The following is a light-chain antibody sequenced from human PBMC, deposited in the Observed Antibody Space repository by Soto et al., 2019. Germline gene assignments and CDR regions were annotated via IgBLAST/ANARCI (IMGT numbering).Light chain of an antibody. Sequence: IVLTQSPGTLSLSPWERATLSCRASQSVSSSYLAWYQQKPGQAPRLLIYGASSRATGIPDRFSGSGSGTDFTLTISSLEPEDFAVYYCQQYGSSPRNFGQGTKVDIK. V-gene: IGKV3-20*01. J-gene: IGKJ1*01. CDR1: QSVSSSY. CDR3: QQYGSSPRN. CDR2: GAS.